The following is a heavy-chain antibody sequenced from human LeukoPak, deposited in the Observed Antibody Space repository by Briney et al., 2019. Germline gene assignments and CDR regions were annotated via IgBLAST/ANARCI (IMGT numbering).Heavy chain of an antibody. J-gene: IGHJ3*02. D-gene: IGHD4-17*01. Sequence: PSETLSLTCTVSGGSISSYYWSWIRQPAGKGLEWIGRIYTSGSTNYNSSLKSRVTISVDTSKNQFSLKLSSVTAADTAVYYCARDPESEYGDYGNGDAFDIWGQGTMVTVSS. CDR2: IYTSGST. V-gene: IGHV4-4*07. CDR3: ARDPESEYGDYGNGDAFDI. CDR1: GGSISSYY.